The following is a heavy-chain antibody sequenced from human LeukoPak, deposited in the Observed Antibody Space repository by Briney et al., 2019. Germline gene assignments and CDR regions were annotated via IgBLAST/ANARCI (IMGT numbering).Heavy chain of an antibody. CDR2: IYYSGIT. Sequence: SETLSLTCTVSGGSISSNSHYWGWIRQPPGKGPEWIGSIYYSGITNYNPSLKSRVTIFVDTSKNQFSLKLSSVTAADTAVYYCARTYYYGSGTTTGHAFDIWGQGTMVTVSS. V-gene: IGHV4-39*01. D-gene: IGHD3-10*01. CDR1: GGSISSNSHY. CDR3: ARTYYYGSGTTTGHAFDI. J-gene: IGHJ3*02.